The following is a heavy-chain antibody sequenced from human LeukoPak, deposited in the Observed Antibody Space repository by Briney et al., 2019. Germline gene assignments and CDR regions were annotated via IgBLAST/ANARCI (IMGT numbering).Heavy chain of an antibody. J-gene: IGHJ4*02. Sequence: PGGSLILSCAASGFTFSNYGMQWVRQAPGEGLEWVALIAYDGSYKYYADSVKGRFTISRDNSKNTLDLQMNSLRAEDTAVYYCAKDGSAWYLDYWGQGTLVTVSS. D-gene: IGHD6-19*01. CDR1: GFTFSNYG. V-gene: IGHV3-30*18. CDR3: AKDGSAWYLDY. CDR2: IAYDGSYK.